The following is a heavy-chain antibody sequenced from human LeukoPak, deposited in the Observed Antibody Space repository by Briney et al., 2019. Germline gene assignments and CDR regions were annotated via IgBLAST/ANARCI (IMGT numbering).Heavy chain of an antibody. CDR1: GFTFSSDA. V-gene: IGHV3-72*01. D-gene: IGHD5-24*01. CDR2: GNDIRHSYTT. Sequence: SGGSLRLSCAASGFTFSSDAMSWVRQAPGKGLEWVGRGNDIRHSYTTEYAASVKGRFTISRDDSKNSLYLQMDSLKTEDMAVYYCVRVVIGRPREGLDSWGQGTLVTVSS. J-gene: IGHJ4*02. CDR3: VRVVIGRPREGLDS.